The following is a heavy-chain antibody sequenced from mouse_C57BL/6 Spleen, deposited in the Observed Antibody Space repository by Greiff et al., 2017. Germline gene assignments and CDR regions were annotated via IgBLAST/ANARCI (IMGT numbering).Heavy chain of an antibody. D-gene: IGHD1-1*01. V-gene: IGHV1-53*01. J-gene: IGHJ3*01. Sequence: QVQLQQPGTELVKPGASVKLSCKASGYTFTSYWMHWVKQRPGHGLEWIGNINPSNGGTNYNEKFKSKATLTVDKSSSTAYMQLSSLTSEDSAVYYCARGAVVARGWFAYWGQGTLVTVSA. CDR3: ARGAVVARGWFAY. CDR1: GYTFTSYW. CDR2: INPSNGGT.